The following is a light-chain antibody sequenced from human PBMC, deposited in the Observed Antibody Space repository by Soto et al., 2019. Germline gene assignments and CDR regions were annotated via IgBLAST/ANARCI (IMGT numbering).Light chain of an antibody. CDR1: QSVSSSY. CDR2: CAS. CDR3: QQYGSSPPMT. Sequence: EIVFTHSPGTLSFSPGDRATLSCRASQSVSSSYLAWYQHKPCQAPVLLIYCASSRATAIPDRFSGSGSGTDFTLTISRLEPEDFAVYYCQQYGSSPPMTFGQGTRLEIK. J-gene: IGKJ5*01. V-gene: IGKV3-20*01.